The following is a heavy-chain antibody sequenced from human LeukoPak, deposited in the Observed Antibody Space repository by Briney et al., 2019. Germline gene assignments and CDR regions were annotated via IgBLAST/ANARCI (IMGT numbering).Heavy chain of an antibody. V-gene: IGHV3-21*01. J-gene: IGHJ4*02. Sequence: GGSLRLSCAASGFTFSSYSMNWVRQAPGKGLEWVSSISSSSSYIYYADSVKGRFTISRDNAKNSLYLQMNSLRAEDTAVYYCARELFASGSYQVGVFDYWGQGILVTVSS. CDR3: ARELFASGSYQVGVFDY. CDR2: ISSSSSYI. CDR1: GFTFSSYS. D-gene: IGHD3-10*01.